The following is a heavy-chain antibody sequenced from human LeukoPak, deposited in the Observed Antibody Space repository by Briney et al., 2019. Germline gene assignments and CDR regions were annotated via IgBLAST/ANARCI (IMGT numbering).Heavy chain of an antibody. CDR3: AGFFYDNSGDAFDI. CDR1: GGGFTFSSHA. D-gene: IGHD3-22*01. J-gene: IGHJ3*02. CDR2: LIPIYGSP. Sequence: AAVKVSCKASGGGFTFSSHAISGVRQAPGQVLEWMGGLIPIYGSPNYAQKFQGRLTITSDESTRTVYMELSSLRPEDSAVHYCAGFFYDNSGDAFDIWGQGTMVTVSS. V-gene: IGHV1-69*13.